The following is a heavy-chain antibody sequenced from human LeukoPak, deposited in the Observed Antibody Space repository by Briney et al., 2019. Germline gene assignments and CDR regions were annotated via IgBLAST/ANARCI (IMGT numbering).Heavy chain of an antibody. D-gene: IGHD6-13*01. J-gene: IGHJ4*02. CDR1: GYTFTSYD. V-gene: IGHV1-8*01. Sequence: ASVKVSCKASGYTFTSYDINWVRQATGQGLEWMGWMNPNSGNTGYAQKFQGRVTMTRNTSISTAYMELSSLRSEDTAVYYCARGSIVAAGSDFWGQGTLVTVSS. CDR3: ARGSIVAAGSDF. CDR2: MNPNSGNT.